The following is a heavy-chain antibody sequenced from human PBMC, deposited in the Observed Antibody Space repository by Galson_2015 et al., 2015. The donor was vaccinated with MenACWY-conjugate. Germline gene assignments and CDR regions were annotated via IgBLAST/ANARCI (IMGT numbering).Heavy chain of an antibody. J-gene: IGHJ4*02. Sequence: SLRLSCAASGFTFSSNAMNWVRQAPGKGLEWVSVISGSGVSTYYADSVKGRFTISRDNSKNTLYLQMNSLRAEDTAVYYCAKSRYGEGRGFDYWGQGTLVTVSS. D-gene: IGHD4-17*01. V-gene: IGHV3-23*01. CDR3: AKSRYGEGRGFDY. CDR2: ISGSGVST. CDR1: GFTFSSNA.